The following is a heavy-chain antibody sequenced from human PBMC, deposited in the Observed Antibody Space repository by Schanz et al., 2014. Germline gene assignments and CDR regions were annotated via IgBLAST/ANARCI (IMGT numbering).Heavy chain of an antibody. CDR2: ITDSGGST. Sequence: EVQLLESGGGLVQPGGSLRLSCAASGFTFSSYAMSWVRQAPGKGLEWVSAITDSGGSTYYADSVKGRFTISRDNSENTVFLQMNSLRAEDTAVYYCARGDISLSYWYFDLWGRGTLVTVSS. V-gene: IGHV3-23*01. D-gene: IGHD3-16*01. CDR1: GFTFSSYA. CDR3: ARGDISLSYWYFDL. J-gene: IGHJ2*01.